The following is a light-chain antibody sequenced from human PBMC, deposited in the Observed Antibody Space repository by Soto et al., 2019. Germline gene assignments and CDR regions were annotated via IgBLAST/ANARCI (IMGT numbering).Light chain of an antibody. CDR3: WSYAGGNSCV. J-gene: IGLJ6*01. V-gene: IGLV2-23*01. CDR1: SSDVGGYNL. Sequence: QSALTQPASVSGSPGQSITISCTGTSSDVGGYNLVSWYQHHPVNAPKLMIYEGTKRPSGISNRFSGSKSGNTASLTISGLQAEDEADYYCWSYAGGNSCVFGSGTKLTVL. CDR2: EGT.